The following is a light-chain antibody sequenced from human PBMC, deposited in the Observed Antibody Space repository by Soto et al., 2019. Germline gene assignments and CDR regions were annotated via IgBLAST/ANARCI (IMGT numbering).Light chain of an antibody. CDR1: QSIDSE. CDR3: QQYNHWRT. Sequence: EIMMTQSPANVSVFPGERATLSCRASQSIDSELAWYQQKPGQVPRLLIYGASTRATGIPARFSGSGSGTEFTLTISSLQSGDFAVYYCQQYNHWRTFGQGTKVEIK. J-gene: IGKJ1*01. V-gene: IGKV3-15*01. CDR2: GAS.